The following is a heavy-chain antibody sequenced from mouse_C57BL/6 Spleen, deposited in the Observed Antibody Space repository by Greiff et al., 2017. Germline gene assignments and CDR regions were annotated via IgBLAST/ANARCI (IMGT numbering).Heavy chain of an antibody. D-gene: IGHD2-4*01. CDR2: ISYSGST. V-gene: IGHV3-8*01. Sequence: DVKLQESGPGLAKPSQTLSLTCSVTGYSITSDYWNWIRKFPGNKLEYMGYISYSGSTYYNQSLKSRISITRDTSKNQYYLQLNSVTTEDTATYYCARSPYDDGAWFAYWGQGTLVTVSA. CDR1: GYSITSDY. CDR3: ARSPYDDGAWFAY. J-gene: IGHJ3*01.